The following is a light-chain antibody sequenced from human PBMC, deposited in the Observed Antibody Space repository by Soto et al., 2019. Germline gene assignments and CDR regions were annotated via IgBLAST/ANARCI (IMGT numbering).Light chain of an antibody. V-gene: IGKV3-20*01. J-gene: IGKJ3*01. Sequence: EILLTQSPGTLSLSPGERATLSCRASQSVSNKYLAWYQQKPGKTPRLLIYDASSRATGIPERISGSGSGTDFTLTISRLEPEDFEVYYCQQYGSAPFTFGPGTKVDIK. CDR3: QQYGSAPFT. CDR2: DAS. CDR1: QSVSNKY.